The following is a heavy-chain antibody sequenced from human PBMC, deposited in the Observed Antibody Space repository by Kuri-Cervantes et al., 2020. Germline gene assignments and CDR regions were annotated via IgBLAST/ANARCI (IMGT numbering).Heavy chain of an antibody. CDR1: GASISTYY. CDR2: IQTSKFT. V-gene: IGHV4-4*07. J-gene: IGHJ6*03. Sequence: SETLSLTCTVSGASISTYYWSWIRQPAGKGLEWIGRIQTSKFTDYNPSLKSRVTISVDTSRNQSSLKLSSVTAADTAVYYCARHRRDYYYYMDVWGKGTTVTVSS. CDR3: ARHRRDYYYYMDV.